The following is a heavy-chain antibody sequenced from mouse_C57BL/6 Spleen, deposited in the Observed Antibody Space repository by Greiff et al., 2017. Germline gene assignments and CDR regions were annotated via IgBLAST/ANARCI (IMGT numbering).Heavy chain of an antibody. CDR1: GYTFTSYW. Sequence: VQLQQPGAELVKPGASVKLSCKASGYTFTSYWMHWVKQRPGQGLEWIGIIHPNSGSTNYNEKFKSKATLTVDKSSSTAYMQLSSLTSADSAVYCCGRSDGKGFAYWGQGTLVTVAA. V-gene: IGHV1-64*01. D-gene: IGHD2-1*01. CDR3: GRSDGKGFAY. J-gene: IGHJ3*01. CDR2: IHPNSGST.